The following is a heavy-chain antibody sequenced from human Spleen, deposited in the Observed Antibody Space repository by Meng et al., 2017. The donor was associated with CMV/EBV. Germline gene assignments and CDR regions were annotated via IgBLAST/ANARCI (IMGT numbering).Heavy chain of an antibody. CDR3: AKRPGGENDSSGYYSFDY. J-gene: IGHJ4*02. D-gene: IGHD3-22*01. V-gene: IGHV4-4*07. CDR1: VGSLHMYY. Sequence: HIQGPLPVLVDPPVTLPPPPSLTVGSLHMYYRGWNRHPAGKELEWIGPNHTSGSTNYNPILKMPVTMSVETSKTQFSLKLNSVTPPDTAVYYFAKRPGGENDSSGYYSFDYWGQGTLVTVSS. CDR2: NHTSGST.